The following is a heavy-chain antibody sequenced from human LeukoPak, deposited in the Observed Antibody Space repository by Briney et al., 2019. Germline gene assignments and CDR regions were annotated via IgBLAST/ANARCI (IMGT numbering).Heavy chain of an antibody. CDR1: GFTFSTYS. D-gene: IGHD3-22*01. Sequence: GGSLRLSCAASGFTFSTYSMNWVRQAPGKGLEWVSSITGSSSFIYYADSVKGRFTISRDNARNSLHLQMNSLRAEDTAVYYCARNYDSSDYRYNWFDPWGQGTLVTVSS. CDR3: ARNYDSSDYRYNWFDP. V-gene: IGHV3-21*01. J-gene: IGHJ5*02. CDR2: ITGSSSFI.